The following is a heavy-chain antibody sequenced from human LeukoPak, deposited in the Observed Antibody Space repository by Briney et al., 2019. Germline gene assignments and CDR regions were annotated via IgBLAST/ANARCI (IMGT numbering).Heavy chain of an antibody. Sequence: GRSLRLSCAASGFTFDDYAMHWVRQASGKGLEWVSGISWNSGSIGYADSVKGRFTISRDNAKNSLYLQMNSLRAEDTALYYCAKSRSGSYFDPWGQGTLVTVSS. CDR1: GFTFDDYA. CDR3: AKSRSGSYFDP. V-gene: IGHV3-9*01. J-gene: IGHJ5*02. CDR2: ISWNSGSI. D-gene: IGHD1-26*01.